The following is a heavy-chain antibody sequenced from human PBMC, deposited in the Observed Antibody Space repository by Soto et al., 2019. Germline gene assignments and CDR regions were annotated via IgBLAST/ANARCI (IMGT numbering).Heavy chain of an antibody. CDR2: INAGNGNT. D-gene: IGHD2-21*02. CDR3: ARAAYCGSDSCSDAFDI. J-gene: IGHJ3*02. CDR1: GYTFTNYA. Sequence: QVQLVQSGAEVKKSGASVKVSCKASGYTFTNYAMHWVRQAPGQRLEWMGWINAGNGNTKYSQQFQGRVTITRDTSASPAYMELSSLRSDDTAVYYCARAAYCGSDSCSDAFDIWGQGKVVTVSS. V-gene: IGHV1-3*01.